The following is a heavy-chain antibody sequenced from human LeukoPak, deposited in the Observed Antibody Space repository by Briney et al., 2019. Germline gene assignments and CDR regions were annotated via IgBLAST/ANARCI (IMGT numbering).Heavy chain of an antibody. J-gene: IGHJ6*02. CDR1: GFTVSSNY. V-gene: IGHV3-53*01. Sequence: PGGSLRLSCAASGFTVSSNYMSWVRQAPGKGLEWVSVIYSGGSTTYADSVKGRFTISRDNAKNTLYLQMNSLRAEDAAVYYCTRVQTGRSGLMDVWGRGTTVTVS. CDR2: IYSGGST. CDR3: TRVQTGRSGLMDV. D-gene: IGHD2-8*02.